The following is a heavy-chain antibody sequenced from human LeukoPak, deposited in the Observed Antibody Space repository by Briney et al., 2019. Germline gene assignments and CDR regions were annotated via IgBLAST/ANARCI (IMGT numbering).Heavy chain of an antibody. CDR2: IKQDGSEK. CDR1: GFTFSTYW. D-gene: IGHD6-13*01. CDR3: TREAAAGIYY. J-gene: IGHJ4*02. V-gene: IGHV3-7*01. Sequence: GGPLRLSCAASGFTFSTYWMSWVRQAPGKGLEWVANIKQDGSEKYYLDSVKGRFTISRDNAKNSLYLQMNSLRAEDKAIYFCTREAAAGIYYWGQGTPVTVSS.